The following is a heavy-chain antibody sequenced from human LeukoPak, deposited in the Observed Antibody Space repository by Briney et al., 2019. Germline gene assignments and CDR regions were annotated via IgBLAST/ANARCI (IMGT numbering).Heavy chain of an antibody. V-gene: IGHV3-74*01. CDR1: GFTFSNYW. Sequence: PGGSLRLSCAASGFTFSNYWMHWVRQAPGKGLVWVSRLSSDGRDPSYADSVKGRFTTSRDNAKNTLYMQMNSLRAEDTAVYFCARGVYEEDVNYWGQGTLVTVSS. CDR2: LSSDGRDP. D-gene: IGHD6-13*01. CDR3: ARGVYEEDVNY. J-gene: IGHJ4*02.